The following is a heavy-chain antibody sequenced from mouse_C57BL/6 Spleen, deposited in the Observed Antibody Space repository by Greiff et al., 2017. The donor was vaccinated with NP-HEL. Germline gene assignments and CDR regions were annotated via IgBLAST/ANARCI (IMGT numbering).Heavy chain of an antibody. V-gene: IGHV1-26*01. CDR1: GYTFTDYY. CDR3: ARSGIYYGNSYYAMDY. J-gene: IGHJ4*01. Sequence: EVQLQQSGPELVKPGASVKISCKASGYTFTDYYMNWVKQSHGKSLEWIGDINPNNGGTSYNQKFKGKATLTVDKYSSTAYMELRSLTSEDSAVYYCARSGIYYGNSYYAMDYWGQGTSVTVSS. D-gene: IGHD2-1*01. CDR2: INPNNGGT.